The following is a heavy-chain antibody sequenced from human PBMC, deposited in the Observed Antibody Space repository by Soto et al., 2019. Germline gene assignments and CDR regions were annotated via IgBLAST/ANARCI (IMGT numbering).Heavy chain of an antibody. Sequence: SETLSLTCTVSGGSVSSGSYFWTWVRQPPGKGLEWIGYMDNSGSTNYNPSLKSRVTISVDPSKNQFSLKLTSVTAADTAVYYCARQYYYDSSGYSYYFDYWGQGTLVNVSS. CDR1: GGSVSSGSYF. CDR2: MDNSGST. V-gene: IGHV4-61*01. D-gene: IGHD3-22*01. CDR3: ARQYYYDSSGYSYYFDY. J-gene: IGHJ4*02.